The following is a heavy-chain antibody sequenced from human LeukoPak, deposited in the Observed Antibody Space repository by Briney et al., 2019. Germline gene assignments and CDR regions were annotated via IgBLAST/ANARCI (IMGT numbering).Heavy chain of an antibody. Sequence: SETLSLTCTVSGGSISSSSYYWGWIRQPPGKGLEWIGSIYYSGSTYYNPSLKSRVTISVDTSKNQFSLKLSSVTAADTAVYYCAKESCSGSCYLDYFGYWGQGTLATVSS. CDR3: AKESCSGSCYLDYFGY. J-gene: IGHJ4*02. D-gene: IGHD2-15*01. CDR1: GGSISSSSYY. V-gene: IGHV4-39*02. CDR2: IYYSGST.